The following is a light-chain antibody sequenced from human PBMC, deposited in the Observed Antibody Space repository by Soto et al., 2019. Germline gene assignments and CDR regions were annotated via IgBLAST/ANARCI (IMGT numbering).Light chain of an antibody. J-gene: IGKJ5*01. V-gene: IGKV1-9*01. CDR2: AAS. CDR1: QDISSS. CDR3: QQLNSYPSIT. Sequence: DIQLTQSPSFLSASVGDRVTITCRASQDISSSLAWYQQKPGKAPKLLIYAASTLQGGVPSRFSDSGSGTEFTLTISSLQPEDFATYYCQQLNSYPSITFGQGTRLEIK.